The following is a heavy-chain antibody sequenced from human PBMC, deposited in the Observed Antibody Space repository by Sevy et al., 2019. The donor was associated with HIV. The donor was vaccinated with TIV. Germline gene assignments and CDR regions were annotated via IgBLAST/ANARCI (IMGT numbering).Heavy chain of an antibody. J-gene: IGHJ4*02. Sequence: ASVKVSCKASGYTFTSYHIHWVRQAPGQGLEWMGKINPSGDSATYAQKFQDRITMTRDTSTSTVYLELSSLRSDDTAVYYCARGLDSIDYYGYWGQGTLVTVSS. V-gene: IGHV1-46*01. CDR2: INPSGDSA. CDR1: GYTFTSYH. D-gene: IGHD3-22*01. CDR3: ARGLDSIDYYGY.